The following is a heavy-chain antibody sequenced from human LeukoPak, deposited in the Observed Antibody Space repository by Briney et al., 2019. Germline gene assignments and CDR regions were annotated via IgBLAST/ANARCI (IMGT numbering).Heavy chain of an antibody. D-gene: IGHD3-9*01. CDR1: GFTSSNAW. CDR3: TTFDYAAFLI. CDR2: IKSKTDGGTR. J-gene: IGHJ3*02. V-gene: IGHV3-15*01. Sequence: GGSLTLSCAVSGFTSSNAWMSWVRQAPGKGLEWVGRIKSKTDGGTRDYAAPVKGRFTISRDDSKNTLYLQMNSLKTEDTALYYCTTFDYAAFLIGGQGTMVTVSS.